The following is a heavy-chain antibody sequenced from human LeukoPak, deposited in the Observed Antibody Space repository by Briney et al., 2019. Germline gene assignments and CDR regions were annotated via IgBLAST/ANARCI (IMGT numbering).Heavy chain of an antibody. V-gene: IGHV3-30*02. CDR3: AGDFGY. CDR1: GFTFSSYD. CDR2: IRYDASNK. Sequence: PGGSLRLSCAASGFTFSSYDMHWVRQAPGKGLEWVAFIRYDASNKYYADSVKGRFTISRDNSENTLYLQMNSLGVEDTAVYYCAGDFGYWGQGTLVTVSS. J-gene: IGHJ4*02.